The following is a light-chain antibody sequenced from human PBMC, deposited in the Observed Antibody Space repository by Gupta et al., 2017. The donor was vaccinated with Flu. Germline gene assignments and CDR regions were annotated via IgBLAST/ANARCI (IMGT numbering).Light chain of an antibody. CDR3: QVLDSNSDHVV. V-gene: IGLV3-21*02. Sequence: GETGRITWGAYNIGGKSVHWYQQRPGQTPVLIVYDDRDRPSGIPARFSGSNFGNTATLTIGRVEAGDEADYFCQVLDSNSDHVVFGGGTKLTVL. CDR1: NIGGKS. J-gene: IGLJ2*01. CDR2: DDR.